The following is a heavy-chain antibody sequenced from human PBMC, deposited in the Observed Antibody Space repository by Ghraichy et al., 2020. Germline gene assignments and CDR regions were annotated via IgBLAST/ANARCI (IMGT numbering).Heavy chain of an antibody. J-gene: IGHJ6*03. CDR2: IWYDGSNK. CDR1: GFTFSNYG. D-gene: IGHD4-17*01. CDR3: ARDRFTVTNYYYYYYMDV. V-gene: IGHV3-33*01. Sequence: LSLTCAASGFTFSNYGMHWVRQAPGKGLEWVAVIWYDGSNKYYADSVKGRFTISRDNSKSTLYMQMNSLRAEDTAVYYCARDRFTVTNYYYYYYMDVWGKGTTVTVSS.